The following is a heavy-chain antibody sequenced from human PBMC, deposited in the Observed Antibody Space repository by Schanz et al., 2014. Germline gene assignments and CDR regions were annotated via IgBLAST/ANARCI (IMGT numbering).Heavy chain of an antibody. Sequence: QVQLQQWGAGLLKPSETLSLTCGVFGGSFSGCYWSWIRQPAGKALEWVGRVFPNGITNYNPSLKSRVTISLDTSKNQFSLTLTSLTAADTAVYYCARDTTWRLDLWGRGTLVTVSS. J-gene: IGHJ2*01. D-gene: IGHD1-1*01. CDR3: ARDTTWRLDL. CDR1: GGSFSGCY. CDR2: VFPNGIT. V-gene: IGHV4-59*10.